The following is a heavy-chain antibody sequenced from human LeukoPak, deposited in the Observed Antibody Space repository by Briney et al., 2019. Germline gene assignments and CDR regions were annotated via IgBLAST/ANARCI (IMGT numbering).Heavy chain of an antibody. CDR1: GFTFSNAW. Sequence: PGGSLRLSCAASGFTFSNAWMSWVRQAPGKGLEWVGRIKSKTDGGTTDYAAPVKGRFTISRDDSKNTLYLQMNSLKNEDTAVYYCTTLTYCSSTSCRYMWGQGTLVTVSS. V-gene: IGHV3-15*01. CDR2: IKSKTDGGTT. D-gene: IGHD2-2*01. J-gene: IGHJ4*02. CDR3: TTLTYCSSTSCRYM.